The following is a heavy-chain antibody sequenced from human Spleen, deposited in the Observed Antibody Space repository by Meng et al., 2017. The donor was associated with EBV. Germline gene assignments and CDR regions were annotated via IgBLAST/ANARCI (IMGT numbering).Heavy chain of an antibody. Sequence: QVQLQESGPGLVKPSGTVSLTCAVSGDSISSSNWWSWVRQTPGKGLEWIGEIYHSGSTSYNPSLESRVTISVDKSKNQIFLKLRSVTAADTAVYYCAQRERWGLDPWGQGTLVTVSS. CDR3: AQRERWGLDP. CDR2: IYHSGST. D-gene: IGHD3-16*01. J-gene: IGHJ5*02. CDR1: GDSISSSNW. V-gene: IGHV4-4*02.